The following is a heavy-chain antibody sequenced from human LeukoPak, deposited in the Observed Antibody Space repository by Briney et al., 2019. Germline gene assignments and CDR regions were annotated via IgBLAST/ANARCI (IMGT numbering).Heavy chain of an antibody. J-gene: IGHJ4*02. CDR3: ARVSQAADAVDY. CDR1: GFTVSSLY. CDR2: IYSGGST. Sequence: GGSLRLSCAASGFTVSSLYMSWVRQAPGKGLEWVSLIYSGGSTYYADSVKGRFTISRDNSKNTLYLQMNSLRAEDTAVYYCARVSQAADAVDYWGQGTLVTVSS. D-gene: IGHD6-13*01. V-gene: IGHV3-53*01.